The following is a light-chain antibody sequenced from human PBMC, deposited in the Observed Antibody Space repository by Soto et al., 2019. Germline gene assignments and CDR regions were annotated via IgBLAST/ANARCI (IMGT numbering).Light chain of an antibody. CDR3: QHYNSLPIT. V-gene: IGKV1-33*01. J-gene: IGKJ4*01. CDR1: QDIRNY. CDR2: DAS. Sequence: DIQMTQSPSSLSASVGDRVTITCQASQDIRNYLNWYQQKPGKAPKLLIYDASSLETGVPSRFSGSGSGTDFTFTISSLQPEDIATYYCQHYNSLPITFGGGTKVEIK.